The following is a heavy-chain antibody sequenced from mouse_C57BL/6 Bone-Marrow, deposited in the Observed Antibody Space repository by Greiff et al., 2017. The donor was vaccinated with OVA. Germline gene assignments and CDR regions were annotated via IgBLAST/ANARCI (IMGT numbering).Heavy chain of an antibody. Sequence: VQLKESGPGLAKPSQTLSLPCSVTGYSITSDYWNWIRKFPGNKLEYMGYISYSGSTYYNPSLKSRISITRDTSKNQYYLQLNSVTTEDTATYYWARAPLYYSNYDYAMDYWGQGTSVTVSS. D-gene: IGHD2-5*01. CDR3: ARAPLYYSNYDYAMDY. CDR1: GYSITSDY. J-gene: IGHJ4*01. V-gene: IGHV3-8*01. CDR2: ISYSGST.